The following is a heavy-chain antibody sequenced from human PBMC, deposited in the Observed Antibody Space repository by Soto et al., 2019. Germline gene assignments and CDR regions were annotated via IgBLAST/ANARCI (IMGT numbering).Heavy chain of an antibody. D-gene: IGHD6-6*01. CDR1: GYTFTSYG. CDR2: ISAYNGNT. Sequence: GASVMVSFKASGYTFTSYGISWVRQAPGQGLEWMGWISAYNGNTNYAQKLQGRVTMTTDTSTSTAYMELRSLRSDDTAVYYCARGTGRESSYYYYYGMDVWGQGTTVTVSS. J-gene: IGHJ6*02. V-gene: IGHV1-18*01. CDR3: ARGTGRESSYYYYYGMDV.